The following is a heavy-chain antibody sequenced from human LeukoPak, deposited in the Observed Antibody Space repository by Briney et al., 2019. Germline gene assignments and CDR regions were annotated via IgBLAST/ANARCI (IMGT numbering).Heavy chain of an antibody. CDR2: IIPIFGTA. V-gene: IGHV1-69*01. D-gene: IGHD6-25*01. CDR1: GGTFSSYA. Sequence: ASVKVSCKASGGTFSSYAISWVRQAPGQGLEWMGGIIPIFGTANYAQKFQGRVTITADESTSTAYMELSSLRSEDTAVYYCARDLEGTISDYLVPYAFDIWGQGTMVTVSS. J-gene: IGHJ3*02. CDR3: ARDLEGTISDYLVPYAFDI.